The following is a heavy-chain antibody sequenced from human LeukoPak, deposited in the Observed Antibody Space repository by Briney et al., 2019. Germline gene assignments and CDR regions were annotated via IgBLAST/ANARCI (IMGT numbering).Heavy chain of an antibody. J-gene: IGHJ4*02. V-gene: IGHV1-18*01. CDR3: ARMDYYDSSGYFDY. CDR2: ISAYNGNT. Sequence: GESLKISCKGSGYSFTSYGISWVRQAPGQGLEWMGWISAYNGNTNYAQKLQGRVTMTTDTSTSTAYMELRSLRSDDTAVYYCARMDYYDSSGYFDYWGQGTLVTVSS. CDR1: GYSFTSYG. D-gene: IGHD3-22*01.